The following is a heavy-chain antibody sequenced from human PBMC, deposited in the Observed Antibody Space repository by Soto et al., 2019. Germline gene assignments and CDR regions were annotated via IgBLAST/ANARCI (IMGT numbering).Heavy chain of an antibody. CDR3: AKEDVWFAKDY. D-gene: IGHD3-10*01. Sequence: GGSLRLSCVASGFTFSGYGMHWVRQAPGKVLEWLAVISHDGSDKYYADSVRGRFTISRDNSENTLYLQMNSLRPEDTAVYYCAKEDVWFAKDYWGQGTLVNVSS. CDR1: GFTFSGYG. CDR2: ISHDGSDK. J-gene: IGHJ4*02. V-gene: IGHV3-30*18.